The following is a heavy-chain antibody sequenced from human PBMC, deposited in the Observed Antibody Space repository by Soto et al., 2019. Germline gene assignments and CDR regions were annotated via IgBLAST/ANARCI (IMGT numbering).Heavy chain of an antibody. J-gene: IGHJ4*02. V-gene: IGHV3-23*01. Sequence: PGGSLRLSCAASGFTFSSYSMSWVRQAPGKGLEWVSGIGTDGNTYYVDSVKGRFTISRDNSKNTLFLQLNSLTAEDTAIYYCAPGGKWVGDNWGGGTVVTVSS. D-gene: IGHD1-26*01. CDR3: APGGKWVGDN. CDR1: GFTFSSYS. CDR2: IGTDGNT.